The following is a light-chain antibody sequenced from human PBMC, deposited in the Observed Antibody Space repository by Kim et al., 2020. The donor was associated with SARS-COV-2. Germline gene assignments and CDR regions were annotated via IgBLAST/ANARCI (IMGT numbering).Light chain of an antibody. V-gene: IGKV1-5*03. CDR3: QQYNSYPWT. J-gene: IGKJ1*01. CDR2: KAS. Sequence: DIQMTQSPSTLSASVGDRVTITCRASQRISTWLAWYQQKPGKAPKLLIYKASSLESGVPSRFSGSGSWTEFTLTVSSLQPDDFATYHCQQYNSYPWTFGQGTKVDIK. CDR1: QRISTW.